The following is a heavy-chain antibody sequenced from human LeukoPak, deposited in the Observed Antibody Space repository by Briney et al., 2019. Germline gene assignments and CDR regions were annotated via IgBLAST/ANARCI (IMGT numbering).Heavy chain of an antibody. J-gene: IGHJ4*02. CDR2: ISYSGST. Sequence: SETLSLTCTVSGGSISSYYWSWIRQPPGKGLEWIGYISYSGSTNYNPSLTGRVTISVDTSRNQFSLKLSSVTAADTAVYYCARGRLGGSGSYYNVLDYWGQGTLVTVSS. CDR3: ARGRLGGSGSYYNVLDY. D-gene: IGHD3-10*01. CDR1: GGSISSYY. V-gene: IGHV4-59*01.